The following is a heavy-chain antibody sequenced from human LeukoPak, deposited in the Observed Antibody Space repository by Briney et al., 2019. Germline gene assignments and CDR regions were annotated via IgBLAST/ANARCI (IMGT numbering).Heavy chain of an antibody. D-gene: IGHD5-12*01. CDR3: ARITPQCSGYDYYLDY. CDR1: GYIFSSYG. J-gene: IGHJ4*02. V-gene: IGHV1-69*13. CDR2: IIPIFGTA. Sequence: ASVKVSCKASGYIFSSYGISWVRQAPGQGLEWMGGIIPIFGTANYAQKFQGRVTITADESTSTAYMELSSLRSEDTAVYYCARITPQCSGYDYYLDYWGQGTLVTVSS.